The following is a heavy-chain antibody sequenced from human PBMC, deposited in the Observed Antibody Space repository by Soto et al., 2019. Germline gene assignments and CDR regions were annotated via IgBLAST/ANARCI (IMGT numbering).Heavy chain of an antibody. Sequence: QVPLVQSGAEVKKPGASVKVSCKASGYTFTSYGISWVRQAPGQGLEWMGWISAYNGNTNYAQKLQGRVTMTTDTTTSTAYMEVRSLRSDDTAVYYCARDESTSRRTLGYYYYYYMDVWGKGTTVTVSS. CDR1: GYTFTSYG. V-gene: IGHV1-18*01. J-gene: IGHJ6*03. CDR3: ARDESTSRRTLGYYYYYYMDV. D-gene: IGHD6-6*01. CDR2: ISAYNGNT.